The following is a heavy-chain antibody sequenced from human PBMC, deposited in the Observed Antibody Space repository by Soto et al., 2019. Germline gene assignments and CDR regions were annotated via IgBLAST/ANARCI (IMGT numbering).Heavy chain of an antibody. CDR2: ISAYNGNT. CDR1: GYTFTSYG. V-gene: IGHV1-18*04. J-gene: IGHJ4*02. Sequence: ASVKVFCKASGYTFTSYGISWVRQAPGQGLEWMGWISAYNGNTNYAQKLQGRVTMTTDTSTSTAYMELRGLRSDDTAVYYCARVYYDSSGYYYDHFDYWGQGTLVTVSS. D-gene: IGHD3-22*01. CDR3: ARVYYDSSGYYYDHFDY.